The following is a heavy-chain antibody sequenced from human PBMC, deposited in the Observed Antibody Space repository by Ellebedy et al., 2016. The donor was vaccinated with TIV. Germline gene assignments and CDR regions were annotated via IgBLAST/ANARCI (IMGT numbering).Heavy chain of an antibody. CDR3: ATGTVPRPYYFDY. CDR1: GGSISSYY. J-gene: IGHJ4*02. CDR2: IYYSGST. Sequence: SETLSLXXTVSGGSISSYYWSWIRQPPGKGLEWIGYIYYSGSTNYNPSLKSRVTISVDTSKNQFSLKLNSVTAADTAVYYCATGTVPRPYYFDYWGQGTLVTVSS. D-gene: IGHD3-10*01. V-gene: IGHV4-59*01.